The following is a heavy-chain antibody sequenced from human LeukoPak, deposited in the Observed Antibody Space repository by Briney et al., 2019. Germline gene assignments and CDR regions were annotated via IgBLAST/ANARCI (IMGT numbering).Heavy chain of an antibody. CDR2: IRSDGSDE. D-gene: IGHD2-15*01. CDR3: ATRKYDGRCVYSMGVCSTEPTFMVAFD. J-gene: IGHJ5*01. CDR1: GFTFRNYD. V-gene: IGHV3-30*02. Sequence: GGSLRLSCVASGFTFRNYDMHWVRQTPDRGLEWVAFIRSDGSDEEYADSVKGRFTISRDNSKNTLYLQMNNLGGEDRALYYCATRKYDGRCVYSMGVCSTEPTFMVAFD.